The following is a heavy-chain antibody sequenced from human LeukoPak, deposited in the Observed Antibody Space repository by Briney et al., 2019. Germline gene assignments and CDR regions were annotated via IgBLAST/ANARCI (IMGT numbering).Heavy chain of an antibody. CDR3: ARDTAPGGYYYYGMDV. J-gene: IGHJ6*02. Sequence: VASVKVSCKASGYTFIAYYMHWVRQAPGQGLEWMGWINPNSGGTNYAQKFQGRVTMTRDTSISTAYMELSRLRSDDTAVYYCARDTAPGGYYYYGMDVWGQGTTVTVSS. D-gene: IGHD3-10*01. CDR1: GYTFIAYY. CDR2: INPNSGGT. V-gene: IGHV1-2*02.